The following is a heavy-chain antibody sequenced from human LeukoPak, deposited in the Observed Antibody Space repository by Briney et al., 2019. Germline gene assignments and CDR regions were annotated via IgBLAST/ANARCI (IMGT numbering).Heavy chain of an antibody. Sequence: PGGSLRLSCAASGFTVSSNYMSWVRQAPGKGLEWVSAISGSGGSTYYADSVKGRFTISRDNSKNTLYLQMNSLRAEDTAVYYCAKIPLYSSSSGGYYFDYWGQGTLVTVSS. V-gene: IGHV3-23*01. CDR3: AKIPLYSSSSGGYYFDY. CDR2: ISGSGGST. D-gene: IGHD6-6*01. J-gene: IGHJ4*02. CDR1: GFTVSSNY.